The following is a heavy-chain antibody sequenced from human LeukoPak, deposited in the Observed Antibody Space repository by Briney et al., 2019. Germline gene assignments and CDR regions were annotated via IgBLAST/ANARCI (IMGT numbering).Heavy chain of an antibody. CDR2: ISSGSTYL. Sequence: GGSLRLSCAASGFSFEHYVMFWVRQAPGKGLEWVSSISSGSTYLYYAESMKGRFTISRDNARNSLYLQMNSLRPEDTALYYCATWILSTTTRGHFFDYWGQGTLVTVSS. V-gene: IGHV3-21*01. CDR3: ATWILSTTTRGHFFDY. J-gene: IGHJ4*02. CDR1: GFSFEHYV. D-gene: IGHD2/OR15-2a*01.